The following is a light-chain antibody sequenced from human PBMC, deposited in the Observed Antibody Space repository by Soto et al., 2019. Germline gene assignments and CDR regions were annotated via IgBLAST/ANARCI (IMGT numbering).Light chain of an antibody. Sequence: QSVLTQPPSASGSPGQSVTISCTGTSSDVGGYNYVSWYQQHPGKAPKLMIYEVNKRPSGVPDRFSGSKSGNTASLTVSGLQAEYEADYFCSSYGGSNNYVFATGTKVTVL. J-gene: IGLJ1*01. CDR2: EVN. CDR3: SSYGGSNNYV. CDR1: SSDVGGYNY. V-gene: IGLV2-8*01.